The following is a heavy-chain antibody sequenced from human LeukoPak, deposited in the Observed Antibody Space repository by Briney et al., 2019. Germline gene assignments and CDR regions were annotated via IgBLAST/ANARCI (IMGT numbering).Heavy chain of an antibody. V-gene: IGHV3-20*04. CDR2: TNWNGDTT. Sequence: GGSLRLSCAASGFPFRDSGLSWVRQAPGKGLEWISGTNWNGDTTVYADSVKGRFTISRDNAKNSLYLQMNSLRADDTAFYYCARQTRGYVYYFDYWGQGTLVTVSS. CDR3: ARQTRGYVYYFDY. D-gene: IGHD2-2*01. J-gene: IGHJ4*02. CDR1: GFPFRDSG.